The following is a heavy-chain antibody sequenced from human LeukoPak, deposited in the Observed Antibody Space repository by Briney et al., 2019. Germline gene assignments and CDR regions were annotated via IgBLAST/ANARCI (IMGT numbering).Heavy chain of an antibody. D-gene: IGHD3-9*01. CDR1: GGSISSGGYY. CDR2: IYYSGST. J-gene: IGHJ5*02. V-gene: IGHV4-31*03. Sequence: MPSETLSLTCTVSGGSISSGGYYWSWIRQHPGKGLEWIGYIYYSGSTYYNPSLKSRVTISVDTSKNQFSLKLSSVTAADTAVYYCARDNRKILTGYYYNWFDPWGQGTLVTVSS. CDR3: ARDNRKILTGYYYNWFDP.